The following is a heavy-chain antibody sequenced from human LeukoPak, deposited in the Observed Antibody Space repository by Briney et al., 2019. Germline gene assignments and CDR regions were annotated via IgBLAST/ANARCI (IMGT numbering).Heavy chain of an antibody. CDR1: GFPFSSYW. CDR2: ISGGGDFI. D-gene: IGHD6-13*01. CDR3: ANSSWSLFDY. V-gene: IGHV3-23*01. Sequence: GGSLRLSCVASGFPFSSYWMSWVRQAPGKGLEWVSAISGGGDFIYYADSVKGRFTISRDNSKNTLYLQMNSLRAEDTAVYYCANSSWSLFDYWGQGTLVTVSS. J-gene: IGHJ4*02.